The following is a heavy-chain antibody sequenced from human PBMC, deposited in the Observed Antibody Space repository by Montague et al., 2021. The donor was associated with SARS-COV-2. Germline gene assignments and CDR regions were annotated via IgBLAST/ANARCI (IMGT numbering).Heavy chain of an antibody. D-gene: IGHD3-9*01. Sequence: SETLSLTCTVSGGSITSYYWSWIRQPPGKGLELIGHIYYTGSTNYNPSLKSRGTISVDKSKNQFSLRLSSVTAADTAVYYCARSGFYELLAGYSFVSIDPWGQGTLVTVSS. CDR1: GGSITSYY. J-gene: IGHJ5*02. V-gene: IGHV4-59*01. CDR2: IYYTGST. CDR3: ARSGFYELLAGYSFVSIDP.